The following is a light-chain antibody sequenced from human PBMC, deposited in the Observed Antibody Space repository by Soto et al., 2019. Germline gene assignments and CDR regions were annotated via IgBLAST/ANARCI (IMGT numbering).Light chain of an antibody. J-gene: IGLJ1*01. Sequence: QSALTQPASVSGSPGQSITISCTGTNSDVGGYNFVSWYQCHPGKAPKLMIYDVSNRPSGASTRFSGSKSGNTASLTISGLQADDEADYYCSSYTSTSTQVFGTGTKVTVL. CDR3: SSYTSTSTQV. CDR2: DVS. V-gene: IGLV2-14*03. CDR1: NSDVGGYNF.